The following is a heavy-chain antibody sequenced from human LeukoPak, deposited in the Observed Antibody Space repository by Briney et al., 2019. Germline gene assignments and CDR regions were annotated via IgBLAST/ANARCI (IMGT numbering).Heavy chain of an antibody. CDR2: MSPNSGNT. CDR1: GYTFTSYG. J-gene: IGHJ3*02. V-gene: IGHV1-8*02. D-gene: IGHD3-9*01. Sequence: GASVKVSCKASGYTFTSYGISWVRQAPGQGLEWMGWMSPNSGNTAYAQKFRGRVTMTRDTSISTAYMELSSLGSEDTAVYYCARVLKLFLTGGDAFDIWGQGTMVTVSS. CDR3: ARVLKLFLTGGDAFDI.